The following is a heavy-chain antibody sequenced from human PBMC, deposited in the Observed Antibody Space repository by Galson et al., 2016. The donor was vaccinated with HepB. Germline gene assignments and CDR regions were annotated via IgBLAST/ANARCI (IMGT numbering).Heavy chain of an antibody. J-gene: IGHJ4*02. V-gene: IGHV3-23*01. D-gene: IGHD6-19*01. Sequence: SLRLSCAASGFPFSTYGMSWVRQAPGKGLEWVSGISGSGGSIYSADSVKGRFTISRDNSKNTLYLQMNSLRADDTAVYYCAKKSLVAGTATYVFDNWGQGTLVTVPS. CDR1: GFPFSTYG. CDR3: AKKSLVAGTATYVFDN. CDR2: ISGSGGSI.